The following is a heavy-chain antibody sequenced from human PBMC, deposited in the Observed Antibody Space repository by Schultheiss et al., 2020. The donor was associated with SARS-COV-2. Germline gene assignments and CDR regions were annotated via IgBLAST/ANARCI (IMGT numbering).Heavy chain of an antibody. CDR1: GYSISSGYY. V-gene: IGHV4-38-2*01. Sequence: SETLSLTCAVSGYSISSGYYWGWIRQPPGKGLEWIGSIYHSGSTYYNPSLKSRVTISVDTSKNQFSLKLSSVTAADTAVYYCARVPNGCSSTSCYTTDGYYYYGMDVWGQGTTVTVSS. CDR3: ARVPNGCSSTSCYTTDGYYYYGMDV. CDR2: IYHSGST. D-gene: IGHD2-2*02. J-gene: IGHJ6*02.